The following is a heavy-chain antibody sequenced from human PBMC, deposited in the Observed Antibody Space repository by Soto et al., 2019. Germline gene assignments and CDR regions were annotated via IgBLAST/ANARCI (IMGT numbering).Heavy chain of an antibody. D-gene: IGHD3-9*01. CDR2: ISSSSSTI. Sequence: EVQLVESGGGLVQPGGSLRLSCAASGFTFSSYSMNWVRQAPGKGLEWVSYISSSSSTIYYADCVKGRFTISRDNAKNSLYLQMNSLRDEDTAVYYCARAGYFDWLLSNYFDYWGQGTLVTVSS. CDR3: ARAGYFDWLLSNYFDY. J-gene: IGHJ4*02. CDR1: GFTFSSYS. V-gene: IGHV3-48*02.